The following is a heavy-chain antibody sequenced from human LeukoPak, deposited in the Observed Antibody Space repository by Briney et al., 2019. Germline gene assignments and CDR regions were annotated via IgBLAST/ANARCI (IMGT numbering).Heavy chain of an antibody. CDR3: TTLGDYDILTGYSDAFDI. Sequence: PGGSLRLSCAASGFTFSNAWMSWVRQAPGKGLEWVGRIKSKTDGGTTDYAAPVKGRFTISRDDSKNTLYLQMNSLKTEDTAVYYCTTLGDYDILTGYSDAFDIWGQGTMVTVSS. J-gene: IGHJ3*02. D-gene: IGHD3-9*01. CDR1: GFTFSNAW. V-gene: IGHV3-15*01. CDR2: IKSKTDGGTT.